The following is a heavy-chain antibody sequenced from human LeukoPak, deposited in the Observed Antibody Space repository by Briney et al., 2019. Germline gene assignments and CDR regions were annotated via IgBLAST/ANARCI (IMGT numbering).Heavy chain of an antibody. Sequence: PGRSLRLSCAASGFTFSAYGMHWVRQAPGMGLEWVATIWYDGNDKTYADSVKGRFTISRDNSKNTLYLQMNSLRAEDTAVYYCARRSCSSTSCYRGYYYGSGSFYFDYWGQGTLVTVSS. V-gene: IGHV3-33*01. CDR2: IWYDGNDK. D-gene: IGHD2-2*02. J-gene: IGHJ4*02. CDR3: ARRSCSSTSCYRGYYYGSGSFYFDY. CDR1: GFTFSAYG.